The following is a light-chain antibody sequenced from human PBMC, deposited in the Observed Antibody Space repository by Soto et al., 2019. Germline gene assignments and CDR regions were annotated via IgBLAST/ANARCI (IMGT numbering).Light chain of an antibody. J-gene: IGKJ4*02. Sequence: DIVMTQSPDSLAVSLGERATINCKSSQSLLYSPRNKSYLAWFQQKPRQPPKLLIYWASSREIGVPDRFSGSESGTDFTLSIRSLHPEDVAVYSCQQYFSTAPLTFGGGTKVAIK. V-gene: IGKV4-1*01. CDR3: QQYFSTAPLT. CDR2: WAS. CDR1: QSLLYSPRNKSY.